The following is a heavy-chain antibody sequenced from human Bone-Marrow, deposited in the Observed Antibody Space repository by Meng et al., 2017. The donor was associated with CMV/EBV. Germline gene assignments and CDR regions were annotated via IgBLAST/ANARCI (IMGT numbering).Heavy chain of an antibody. CDR2: INPNSGGT. J-gene: IGHJ5*02. Sequence: QGRLVEAGAGVKKPGAAGKVSCKASGYTFTGYYMHWVRQAPGQGLEWMGWINPNSGGTNYAQKFQGRVTMTRDTSISTAYMELSRLRSDDTAVYYCARASTTVVTPSWFDPWGQGTLVTVSS. CDR1: GYTFTGYY. V-gene: IGHV1-2*02. D-gene: IGHD4-23*01. CDR3: ARASTTVVTPSWFDP.